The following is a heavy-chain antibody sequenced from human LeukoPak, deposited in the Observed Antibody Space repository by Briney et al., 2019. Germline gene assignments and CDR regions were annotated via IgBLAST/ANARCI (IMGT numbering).Heavy chain of an antibody. V-gene: IGHV3-23*01. CDR2: ISGSGGST. CDR3: AKAVTQILRYASGYFDL. D-gene: IGHD3-9*01. J-gene: IGHJ2*01. Sequence: QPGGSLRLSCAASGFTFSSYWMSWVRQAPGKGLEWVSAISGSGGSTYYADSVKGRFTISRDNSKNTLHLQMNSLRAEDTAVYYCAKAVTQILRYASGYFDLWGRGTLVTVSS. CDR1: GFTFSSYW.